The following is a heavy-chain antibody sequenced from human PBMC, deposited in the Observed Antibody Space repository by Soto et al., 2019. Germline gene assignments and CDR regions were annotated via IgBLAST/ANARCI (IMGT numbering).Heavy chain of an antibody. CDR1: GFTVNSNY. CDR3: ARDFNYYGSGSEIYYYYGMDV. V-gene: IGHV3-7*01. CDR2: IKEGGGET. D-gene: IGHD3-10*01. J-gene: IGHJ6*02. Sequence: PGGSLRLSCAASGFTVNSNYMSWVRQAPGKGLGWVSNIKEGGGETYYADSVKGRFTISRDNAKNSLYLQMNSLRAEDTAVYYCARDFNYYGSGSEIYYYYGMDVWGQGTTVTVS.